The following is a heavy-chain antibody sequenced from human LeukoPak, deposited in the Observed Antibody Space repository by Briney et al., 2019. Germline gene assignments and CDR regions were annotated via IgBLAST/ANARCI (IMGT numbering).Heavy chain of an antibody. CDR1: GFTFSSYN. D-gene: IGHD6-13*01. CDR3: AGGIVAVGNIDY. Sequence: GGSLRLSCAASGFTFSSYNMNWVRQAPGKGLEWVSSISSSSSYIYYADSVKGRLTISRDNAKNSLYLQMNSLRAEDTAVYYCAGGIVAVGNIDYWGQGTLVTVSS. J-gene: IGHJ4*02. CDR2: ISSSSSYI. V-gene: IGHV3-21*01.